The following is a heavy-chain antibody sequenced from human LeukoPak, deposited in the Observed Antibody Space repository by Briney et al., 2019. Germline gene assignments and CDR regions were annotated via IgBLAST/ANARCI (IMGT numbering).Heavy chain of an antibody. CDR1: GFTFSCYW. CDR2: IKQEGSEK. D-gene: IGHD1-26*01. Sequence: GGSLILSCSASGFTFSCYWMSWVRQAPGKGLEWVANIKQEGSEKYYVDSVKGRFTISRDNAKTSLYLQMNSLRAEDTAVYYCARDLNGSYWRGFDYWGQGTLVTVSS. V-gene: IGHV3-7*01. J-gene: IGHJ4*02. CDR3: ARDLNGSYWRGFDY.